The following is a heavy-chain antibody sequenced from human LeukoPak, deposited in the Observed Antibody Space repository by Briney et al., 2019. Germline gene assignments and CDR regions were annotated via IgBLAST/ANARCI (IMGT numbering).Heavy chain of an antibody. D-gene: IGHD5-18*01. V-gene: IGHV3-48*01. CDR3: ARDSDSNFDH. J-gene: IGHJ4*02. CDR2: ISLSSTTI. Sequence: GGSLRLSCVASGFTFSIYNMNWGRQAPGKGLEWVSYISLSSTTIYYADSVKGRFTISRDNAKNSLYLQMNSLRAEDTAVYYCARDSDSNFDHWGQGTLVTVSS. CDR1: GFTFSIYN.